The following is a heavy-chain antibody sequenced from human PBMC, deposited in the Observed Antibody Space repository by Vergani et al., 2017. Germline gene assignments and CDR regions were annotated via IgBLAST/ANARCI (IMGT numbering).Heavy chain of an antibody. J-gene: IGHJ4*02. V-gene: IGHV1-69*13. D-gene: IGHD3-10*01. CDR3: ARDYYGPPGY. CDR2: IIPIFGTA. Sequence: QVQLVQSGAEVKKPGSSVEVSCKASGGTFSSYAISGVRQAPGQGLEWMGRIIPIFGTANYAQKFQGRVTLTADESTSTAYMELSSLRSEDTSVYYCARDYYGPPGYWGQGTLVTVSS. CDR1: GGTFSSYA.